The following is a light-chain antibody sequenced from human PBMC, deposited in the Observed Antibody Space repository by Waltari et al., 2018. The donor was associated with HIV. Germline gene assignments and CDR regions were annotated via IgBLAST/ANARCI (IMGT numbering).Light chain of an antibody. V-gene: IGKV3-15*01. CDR2: GAS. Sequence: IVMTQSPPTLSVSPGERVTLSCRASQSVNYNLAWYQQKPGQAPRLLIYGASGRAAGIPARFSGSGSGTEFNLTISSLQSEDFAVYYCQQYENWPPITFGQGTRLEIK. CDR1: QSVNYN. CDR3: QQYENWPPIT. J-gene: IGKJ5*01.